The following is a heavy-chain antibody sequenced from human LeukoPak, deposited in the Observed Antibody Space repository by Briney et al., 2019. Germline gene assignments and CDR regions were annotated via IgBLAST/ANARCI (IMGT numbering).Heavy chain of an antibody. Sequence: GRSLRLSCAASGFTFSSYGMHWVRQAPGKGLEWVAVISYDGSNKYYADSVKGRFTISRDNSKNTLYLQMNSLRAEDTAVYYCAKGDSGSYGGIDYWGQGTLVTVSS. D-gene: IGHD1-26*01. CDR1: GFTFSSYG. V-gene: IGHV3-30*18. J-gene: IGHJ4*02. CDR2: ISYDGSNK. CDR3: AKGDSGSYGGIDY.